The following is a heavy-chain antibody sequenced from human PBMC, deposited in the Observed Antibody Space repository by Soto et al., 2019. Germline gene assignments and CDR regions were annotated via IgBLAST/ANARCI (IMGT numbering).Heavy chain of an antibody. J-gene: IGHJ4*02. D-gene: IGHD6-19*01. CDR1: GYSFSSYW. Sequence: GESLKISCKGSGYSFSSYWLGWVRQMPGKGLEWMGIIYPGDSEIRYSPSFQGQVTISADKSINTAYLQWSSLTAPHTAISYCARRDSSGWLADYWGQGTLVTVSS. V-gene: IGHV5-51*01. CDR2: IYPGDSEI. CDR3: ARRDSSGWLADY.